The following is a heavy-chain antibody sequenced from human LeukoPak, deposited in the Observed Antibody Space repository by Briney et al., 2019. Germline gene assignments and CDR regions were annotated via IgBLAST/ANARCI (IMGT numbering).Heavy chain of an antibody. Sequence: GASVKVSFKASGYTFTSYGISWVRQAPGQGLEWMGWISASNGNTNSAQKLQGRVTLTTDTSTSTAYMELRSLRSDDTAVYYCARSKTDSAAAEEWGQGTLVTVSS. V-gene: IGHV1-18*01. CDR3: ARSKTDSAAAEE. CDR1: GYTFTSYG. D-gene: IGHD6-13*01. J-gene: IGHJ4*02. CDR2: ISASNGNT.